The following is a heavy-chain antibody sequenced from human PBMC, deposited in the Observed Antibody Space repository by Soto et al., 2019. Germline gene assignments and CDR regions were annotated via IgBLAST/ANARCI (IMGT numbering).Heavy chain of an antibody. CDR2: ISYDGSTK. V-gene: IGHV3-30*18. J-gene: IGHJ2*01. D-gene: IGHD3-22*01. CDR1: GFTFSTYG. CDR3: AKSSLGYDSSGFQYWFFDL. Sequence: QVQLVESGGGVAQPGRSLRLSCAASGFTFSTYGMHWVRQAPGKGLEWLAVISYDGSTKHYADSVKGRFTISRDNSKNTLDLQIHSLRAEDTAVYYCAKSSLGYDSSGFQYWFFDLWGRGTLVTVSS.